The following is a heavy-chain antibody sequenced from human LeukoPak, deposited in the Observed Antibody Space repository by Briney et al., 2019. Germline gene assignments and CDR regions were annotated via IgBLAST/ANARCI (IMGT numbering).Heavy chain of an antibody. CDR2: TYYRSKWYN. D-gene: IGHD2-15*01. Sequence: SQTLSLTCAISGVSVSSNSAVWNWIRQSPSRGLEWLGRTYYRSKWYNDYAVSVKSRITIKPDTSKNQFSLQLNSATPEDTAVYYCARLGLGGAFDIWGQGTTVTVSS. J-gene: IGHJ3*02. V-gene: IGHV6-1*01. CDR1: GVSVSSNSAV. CDR3: ARLGLGGAFDI.